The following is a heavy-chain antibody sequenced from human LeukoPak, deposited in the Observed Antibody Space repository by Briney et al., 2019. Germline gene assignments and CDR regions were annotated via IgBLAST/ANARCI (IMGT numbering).Heavy chain of an antibody. Sequence: PSETLSLTCTVSGGSISSYYWSWIRQPAGKGLEWIGRIYTSGSTNYNPSLKSRVTMSVDTSKNQFSLKLSSVSAADTAVYYCAREREWELLAVYYYYTDVWGKGTTVTISS. V-gene: IGHV4-4*07. J-gene: IGHJ6*03. CDR3: AREREWELLAVYYYYTDV. D-gene: IGHD1-26*01. CDR2: IYTSGST. CDR1: GGSISSYY.